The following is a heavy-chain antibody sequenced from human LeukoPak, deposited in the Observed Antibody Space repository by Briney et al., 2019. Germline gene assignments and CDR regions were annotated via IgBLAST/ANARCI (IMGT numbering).Heavy chain of an antibody. J-gene: IGHJ4*02. CDR2: ISSSSSYI. CDR1: GFTFSSYS. CDR3: ARDYDSSGYYPNVDY. V-gene: IGHV3-21*01. D-gene: IGHD3-22*01. Sequence: PGGSLRLSCAASGFTFSSYSMNWVRQAPGKGLEWVSSISSSSSYIYYADSVKGRFTISRDNAKNSLYLQMNSLRAEDTAVYYCARDYDSSGYYPNVDYWGQGTLVTVSS.